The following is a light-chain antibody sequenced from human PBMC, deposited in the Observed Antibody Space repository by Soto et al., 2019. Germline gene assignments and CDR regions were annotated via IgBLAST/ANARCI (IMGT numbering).Light chain of an antibody. CDR2: GAS. Sequence: EIVLTQSPGTLSLSPGERGTLSCRASQSISSRALAWYQQKPGQAPRLLIYGASSRATGTPDRFSGSGSGTDFTLTISRLEPEDFAVYYCQQYGDSPRTFGQGTKVEI. CDR3: QQYGDSPRT. V-gene: IGKV3-20*01. J-gene: IGKJ1*01. CDR1: QSISSRA.